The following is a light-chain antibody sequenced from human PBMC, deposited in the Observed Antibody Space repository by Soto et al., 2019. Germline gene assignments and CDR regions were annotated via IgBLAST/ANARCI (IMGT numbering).Light chain of an antibody. CDR2: DVS. Sequence: QSVLTQPRSVSGSPGHSVTISCTRTSSDVGGYSYVSWYQQHPGKAPKLMISDVSKRPSGVPDRFSGSKFGNTASLTISGLQAEDEADYYCCSYAGAFTYVFGSGTKLTVL. V-gene: IGLV2-11*01. CDR1: SSDVGGYSY. J-gene: IGLJ1*01. CDR3: CSYAGAFTYV.